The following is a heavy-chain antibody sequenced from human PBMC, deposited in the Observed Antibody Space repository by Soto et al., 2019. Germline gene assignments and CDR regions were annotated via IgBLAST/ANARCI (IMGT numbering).Heavy chain of an antibody. CDR3: ARAPMVLSRSYFDS. Sequence: KASETLSLTCTVSGGSISNFYWSWIRQPPGKGLEWIGYISYSGNTNYNPSLKSRVPISVDTSKNQLSLNLTSVTAVDTAVYYCARAPMVLSRSYFDSWGQGTPVTVSS. J-gene: IGHJ4*02. CDR1: GGSISNFY. CDR2: ISYSGNT. V-gene: IGHV4-59*01. D-gene: IGHD2-8*01.